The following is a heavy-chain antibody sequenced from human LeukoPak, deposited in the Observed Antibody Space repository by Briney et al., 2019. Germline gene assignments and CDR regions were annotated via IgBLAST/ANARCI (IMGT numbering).Heavy chain of an antibody. V-gene: IGHV1-3*01. CDR2: INAGNGNT. D-gene: IGHD3-10*01. Sequence: GASVKVSCKASGNTFTSYAMHWVRQAPGQRLEWMGWINAGNGNTKYSQKFQGRVTITRDTSASTAYMELSSLRSEDTAVYYCARDLRRITMVRGVIGLNYWGQGTLVTDSS. J-gene: IGHJ4*02. CDR1: GNTFTSYA. CDR3: ARDLRRITMVRGVIGLNY.